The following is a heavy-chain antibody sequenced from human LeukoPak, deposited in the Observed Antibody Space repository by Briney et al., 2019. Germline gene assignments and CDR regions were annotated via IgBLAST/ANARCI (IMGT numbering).Heavy chain of an antibody. CDR1: GFTVSSNY. CDR2: IYSGGST. Sequence: GGSLRLSCAASGFTVSSNYMSWVRQAPGKGLEWVSVIYSGGSTYYADSVKGRFTISRDNSKNTLYLQMNSLRAEDTAVYYCARDDSAAISYYGMDVWGRGTTVTVSS. J-gene: IGHJ6*02. D-gene: IGHD2-2*02. CDR3: ARDDSAAISYYGMDV. V-gene: IGHV3-66*01.